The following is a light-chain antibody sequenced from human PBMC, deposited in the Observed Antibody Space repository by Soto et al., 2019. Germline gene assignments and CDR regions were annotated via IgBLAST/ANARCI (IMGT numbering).Light chain of an antibody. V-gene: IGKV3-20*01. J-gene: IGKJ1*01. CDR3: QQYGNAPWT. CDR2: GAS. Sequence: SPGERATLSCRASQSVYSSLAWYQQKPGQAPRLLIYGASTRATGIPARFSGSGSGTDFTLTISRLEPEDLAVYYCQQYGNAPWTFGQGTKVDIK. CDR1: QSVYSS.